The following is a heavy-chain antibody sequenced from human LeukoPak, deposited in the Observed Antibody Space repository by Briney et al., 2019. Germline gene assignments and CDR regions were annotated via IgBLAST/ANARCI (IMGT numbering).Heavy chain of an antibody. CDR3: ASYRIGYCSGDTCYADWFDP. D-gene: IGHD2-15*01. J-gene: IGHJ5*02. V-gene: IGHV3-7*01. Sequence: PGGSLRLSCAASGFAFSSNWMSWVRQAPGKGLEWVANLKEDGSEKYYVDSVKGRFTISRDNAKNSLYLQMNNLRAEDTAVYYCASYRIGYCSGDTCYADWFDPWGQGTLVTVSS. CDR1: GFAFSSNW. CDR2: LKEDGSEK.